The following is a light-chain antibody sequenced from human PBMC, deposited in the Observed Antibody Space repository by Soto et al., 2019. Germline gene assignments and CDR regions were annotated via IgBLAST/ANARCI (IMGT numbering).Light chain of an antibody. CDR3: QQYGSSGT. CDR1: QSVSSSY. CDR2: GAS. J-gene: IGKJ1*01. V-gene: IGKV3-20*01. Sequence: DIVMTQSPATLSVSPGERVTLSCRASQSVSSSYLAWYQQKPGQAPRLLIYGASNRATGIPDRFSGSGSGTDFTLTISRLEPEDFAVYYCQQYGSSGTFGQGTKVDIK.